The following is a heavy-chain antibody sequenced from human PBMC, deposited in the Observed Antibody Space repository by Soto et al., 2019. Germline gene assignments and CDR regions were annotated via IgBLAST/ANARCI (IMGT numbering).Heavy chain of an antibody. Sequence: ASVKVSCKASGYTFTGYYMHWVRQAPGQGLGWMGWINPNSGGTNYAQKFQGWVTMTRDTSISTAYMELSRLRSDDTAVYYCARGYSGYDFPENWFDPWGQGTLVTVSS. J-gene: IGHJ5*02. D-gene: IGHD5-12*01. CDR1: GYTFTGYY. V-gene: IGHV1-2*04. CDR3: ARGYSGYDFPENWFDP. CDR2: INPNSGGT.